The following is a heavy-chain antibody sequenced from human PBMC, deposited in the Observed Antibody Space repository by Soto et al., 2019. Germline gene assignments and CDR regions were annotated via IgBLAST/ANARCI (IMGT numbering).Heavy chain of an antibody. Sequence: TGGSLRLSCAASGFTFSSYGMTWVRQAPEKGLEWVSAISGSGGSTYYADSVKGRFTISRDNSRNTLYLQMRSLRAEDTAIYYCARDLTVAGTVHYFDCWGQGSLVTVS. CDR1: GFTFSSYG. CDR3: ARDLTVAGTVHYFDC. CDR2: ISGSGGST. J-gene: IGHJ4*02. D-gene: IGHD6-19*01. V-gene: IGHV3-23*01.